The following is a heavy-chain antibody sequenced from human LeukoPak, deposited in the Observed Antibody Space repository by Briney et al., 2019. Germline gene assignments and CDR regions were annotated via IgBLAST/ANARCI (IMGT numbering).Heavy chain of an antibody. CDR2: INHSGST. V-gene: IGHV4-34*01. Sequence: SETLSLTCAVYGGSFSGYYWSWIRQPPGKRLEWIGEINHSGSTSYNPSLKSRVTIPVDTSKNQFSLKLSSVTAADTAVYYCARDCSGGSCYSFDYWGQGTLVTVSS. CDR3: ARDCSGGSCYSFDY. J-gene: IGHJ4*02. D-gene: IGHD2-15*01. CDR1: GGSFSGYY.